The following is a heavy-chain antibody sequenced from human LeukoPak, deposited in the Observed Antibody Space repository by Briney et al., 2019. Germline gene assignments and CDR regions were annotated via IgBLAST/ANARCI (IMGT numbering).Heavy chain of an antibody. D-gene: IGHD2-2*01. CDR3: ARDKDIVVVPAAMNYYYGMDV. CDR1: GFTVSSNY. Sequence: GGSLRLSCAASGFTVSSNYMSWVRQAPGKGLEWVLVIYSGGSTYYADSVKGRFTISRDNSKNTLYLQMNSLRSEDTAVYYCARDKDIVVVPAAMNYYYGMDVWGKGTTVTVSS. CDR2: IYSGGST. J-gene: IGHJ6*04. V-gene: IGHV3-53*05.